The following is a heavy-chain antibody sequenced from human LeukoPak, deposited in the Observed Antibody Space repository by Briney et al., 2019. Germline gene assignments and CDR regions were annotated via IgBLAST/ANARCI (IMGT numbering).Heavy chain of an antibody. J-gene: IGHJ4*02. D-gene: IGHD3-22*01. CDR1: GYTFTGHY. CDR3: TRALRYDDSSGYYAY. Sequence: ASVKVSCKASGYTFTGHYMHWVRQAPGQGPAWMGWINPKSGVTNYAQTLQGRVTMTRDTSSSMVYMELSRLTTDDTAVYFCTRALRYDDSSGYYAYWGQGTLVTVSS. CDR2: INPKSGVT. V-gene: IGHV1-2*02.